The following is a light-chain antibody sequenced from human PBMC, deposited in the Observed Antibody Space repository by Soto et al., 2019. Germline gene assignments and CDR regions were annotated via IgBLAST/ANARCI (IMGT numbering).Light chain of an antibody. J-gene: IGLJ2*01. CDR2: IND. Sequence: QSVLTQPPSVSGAPGQRVTISCTGGTSNTGSDYGVHWYQQLPGRAPRLLIYINDKRPSGVPDRFSGSKSGTSASLAITGLQAEDEADYYCQSYDSRLSGVIFGGGTKLTVL. V-gene: IGLV1-40*01. CDR3: QSYDSRLSGVI. CDR1: TSNTGSDYG.